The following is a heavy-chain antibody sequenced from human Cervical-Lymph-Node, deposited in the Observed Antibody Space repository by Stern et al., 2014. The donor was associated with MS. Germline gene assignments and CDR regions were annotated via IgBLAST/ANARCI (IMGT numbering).Heavy chain of an antibody. CDR2: IYPRDSDT. J-gene: IGHJ6*02. V-gene: IGHV5-51*01. CDR3: ATSYGLDV. Sequence: VQLVESGAEVKKPGESLKISCKGSGYSFRSYWIGWVRQMPGRGLQWMGVIYPRDSDTRYSPSFQGQVIISADKDMSTAYLQWNSLKASDTGIYYCATSYGLDVWGQGTTVTVSS. CDR1: GYSFRSYW.